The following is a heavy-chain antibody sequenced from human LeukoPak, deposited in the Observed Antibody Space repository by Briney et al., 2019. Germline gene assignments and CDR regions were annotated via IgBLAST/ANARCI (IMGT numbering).Heavy chain of an antibody. CDR2: TRNKVNGYTT. CDR1: GFTLSDDY. CDR3: VRVRGSGRDESYFDC. D-gene: IGHD5-12*01. V-gene: IGHV3-72*01. J-gene: IGHJ4*02. Sequence: PGGSLRLSCAASGFTLSDDYMDWVRQAPGKGLEWVGRTRNKVNGYTTEYAASVKGRFTISRDDSKNSLYLQLSSLKTEDTAMYYCVRVRGSGRDESYFDCWGQGTLVTVSS.